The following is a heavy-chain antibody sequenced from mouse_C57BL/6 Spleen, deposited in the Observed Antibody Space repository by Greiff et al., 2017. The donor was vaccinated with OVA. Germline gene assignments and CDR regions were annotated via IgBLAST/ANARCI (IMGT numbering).Heavy chain of an antibody. CDR1: GYTFTGYW. D-gene: IGHD1-1*01. CDR3: ASQGPVVAHYYAMDY. Sequence: QVQLQQSGAELMKPGASVKLSCKATGYTFTGYWIEWVKQRPGHGLEWIGEILPGSGSTNYNEKFKGKATFTADTSSNTAYLQLSSLTTEDSAIYYCASQGPVVAHYYAMDYWGQGTSGTVSS. V-gene: IGHV1-9*01. J-gene: IGHJ4*01. CDR2: ILPGSGST.